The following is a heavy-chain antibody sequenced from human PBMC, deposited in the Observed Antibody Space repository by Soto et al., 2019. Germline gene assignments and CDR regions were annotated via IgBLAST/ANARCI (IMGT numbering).Heavy chain of an antibody. V-gene: IGHV4-39*01. J-gene: IGHJ6*03. Sequence: SETLSLTCTVSGVSIISSSYYWVLIRQPPGKGLEWIGSIYYSGSTYYNPSLKSRVTISVDTSKNQFSLKLSSVTAADTAVYYCARHEFWGYYYYYYYYMDVWGKGTTVTVSS. D-gene: IGHD3-22*01. CDR2: IYYSGST. CDR3: ARHEFWGYYYYYYYYMDV. CDR1: GVSIISSSYY.